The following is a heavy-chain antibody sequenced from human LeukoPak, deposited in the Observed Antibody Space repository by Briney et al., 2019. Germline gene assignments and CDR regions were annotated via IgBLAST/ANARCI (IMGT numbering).Heavy chain of an antibody. CDR3: ARDMRRQWLVRPLFGY. Sequence: GGSLRLSCAASGFTFSSYSMNWVRQAPGKGLEWVSSISSSSYIYYADSVKGRFTISRDNAKNSLYLQMNSLRAEDTAVYYCARDMRRQWLVRPLFGYWGQGTLVTVSS. V-gene: IGHV3-21*01. CDR2: ISSSSYI. J-gene: IGHJ4*02. D-gene: IGHD6-19*01. CDR1: GFTFSSYS.